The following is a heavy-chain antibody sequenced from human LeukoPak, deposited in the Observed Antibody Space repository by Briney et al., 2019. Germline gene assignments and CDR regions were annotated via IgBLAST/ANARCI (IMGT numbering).Heavy chain of an antibody. CDR1: GFTFTSYW. Sequence: GGSLRLSCAASGFTFTSYWMSWVRQAPEKGLEWVANIKGDGREKYYVDSVKGRFTISRDNAKNSLSLQMNSLRAEDTAVYYCAREDYYGGNSQDYWGQGPLVTVSS. CDR2: IKGDGREK. V-gene: IGHV3-7*03. D-gene: IGHD4-23*01. J-gene: IGHJ4*02. CDR3: AREDYYGGNSQDY.